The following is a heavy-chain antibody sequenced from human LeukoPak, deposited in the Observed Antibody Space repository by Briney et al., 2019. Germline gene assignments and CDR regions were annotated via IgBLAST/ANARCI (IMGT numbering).Heavy chain of an antibody. Sequence: SETLSLTCAVDGGSFSGYYWSWIRQPPVKGLEWIVEINHSGSTNYNPSLKSRVTISVATYKNQFSLKLSSVTAADTAVYYCARGGVEMATITTFDYWGQGTLVTVSS. CDR2: INHSGST. CDR1: GGSFSGYY. J-gene: IGHJ4*02. D-gene: IGHD5-12*01. V-gene: IGHV4-34*01. CDR3: ARGGVEMATITTFDY.